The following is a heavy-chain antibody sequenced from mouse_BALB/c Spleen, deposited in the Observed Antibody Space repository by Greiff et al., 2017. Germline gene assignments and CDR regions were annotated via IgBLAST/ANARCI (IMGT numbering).Heavy chain of an antibody. D-gene: IGHD2-14*01. CDR2: ISYDGSN. V-gene: IGHV3-6*02. Sequence: EVKLMESGPGLVKPSQSLSLTCSVTGYSITSGYYWNWIRQVPGNKLEGMGYISYDGSNNYNPSLKNRISITRNTTKNQFFLKLTSVTTEDTATYYCAREGRYDVYFDVWGAGTTVTVSS. J-gene: IGHJ1*01. CDR3: AREGRYDVYFDV. CDR1: GYSITSGYY.